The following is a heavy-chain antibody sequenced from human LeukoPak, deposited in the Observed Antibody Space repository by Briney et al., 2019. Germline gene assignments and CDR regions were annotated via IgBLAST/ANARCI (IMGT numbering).Heavy chain of an antibody. Sequence: ASVKVSCKASGYTFTNYYMHWVRQAPGQGLEWMGIINPSGGTTTYAQKFQGRVTMTRDTSTSTVYMDLSSLRSEDTAVYYCAREEIRSWFDPWGQGTLVTVSS. CDR3: AREEIRSWFDP. J-gene: IGHJ5*02. D-gene: IGHD5-24*01. V-gene: IGHV1-46*01. CDR1: GYTFTNYY. CDR2: INPSGGTT.